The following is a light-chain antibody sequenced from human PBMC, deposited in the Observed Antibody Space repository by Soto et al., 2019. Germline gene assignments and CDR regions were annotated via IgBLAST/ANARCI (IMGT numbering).Light chain of an antibody. CDR2: GIS. CDR1: ESVSNRY. CDR3: QQYSSLPHT. V-gene: IGKV3-20*01. J-gene: IGKJ2*01. Sequence: EIVFTHSPGTLSLSPGEIATRSCVASESVSNRYFAWYQQKPGQAPRLLIYGISSRATGIPDRFSGSGSGTDFTLTISRLGPEDFVVYYCQQYSSLPHTFGQGTKVDNK.